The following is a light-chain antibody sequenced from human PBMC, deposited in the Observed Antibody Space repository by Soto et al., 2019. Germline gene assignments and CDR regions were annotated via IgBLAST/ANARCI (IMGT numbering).Light chain of an antibody. CDR2: EVS. Sequence: QSVLTQPASVSGSPGQSITISCPGTSSDVGGYNYVSWYQQHPGKAPKLMIYEVSNRPSGVSNRFSGSKSGNTASLTISGLQAEDEADYYCSSYTSRSTRVFGGGTKVTVL. J-gene: IGLJ3*02. V-gene: IGLV2-14*01. CDR1: SSDVGGYNY. CDR3: SSYTSRSTRV.